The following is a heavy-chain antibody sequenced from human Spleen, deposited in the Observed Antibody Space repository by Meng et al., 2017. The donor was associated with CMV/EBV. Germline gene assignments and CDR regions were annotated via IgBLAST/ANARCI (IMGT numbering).Heavy chain of an antibody. D-gene: IGHD7-27*01. Sequence: VSCKASGYTFTAHYFHWVRQAPGQGLEWMGWIHPHRGDTNYAQQFQGRVTLTRDTSINTGYMELTRLTSDNTAVYYCARDNNWGPDYWGQGTLVTVSS. CDR1: GYTFTAHY. V-gene: IGHV1-2*02. J-gene: IGHJ4*02. CDR2: IHPHRGDT. CDR3: ARDNNWGPDY.